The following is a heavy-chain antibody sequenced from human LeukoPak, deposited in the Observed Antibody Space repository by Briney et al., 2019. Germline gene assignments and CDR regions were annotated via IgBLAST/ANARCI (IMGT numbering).Heavy chain of an antibody. J-gene: IGHJ6*02. CDR1: GGSISNSSHY. V-gene: IGHV4-39*07. Sequence: SETLSLTCTVSGGSISNSSHYWGWIRRPPGKGLEWIANGFSGGTTYTNPSLKSRVTISVDTSKNQFSLKLSSVTAADTAVYYCARRRYCSGGSCYYNSFYYYYGMDVWGQGTTVTVSS. CDR3: ARRRYCSGGSCYYNSFYYYYGMDV. D-gene: IGHD2-15*01. CDR2: GFSGGTT.